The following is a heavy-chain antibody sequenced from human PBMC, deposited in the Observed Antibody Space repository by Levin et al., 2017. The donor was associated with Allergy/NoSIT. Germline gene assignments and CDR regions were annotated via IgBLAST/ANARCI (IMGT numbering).Heavy chain of an antibody. V-gene: IGHV3-7*01. J-gene: IGHJ4*02. D-gene: IGHD2-2*01. Sequence: GGSLRLSCAASGFSLSAYWMSWVRQAPGKGLEWVANIKHDGSENYYVDSVKGRFTISRDNAKNSLYLQMDSLRGEDTAVYFCARGRYCASVSCRYFDYWGQGAVVTVSS. CDR2: IKHDGSEN. CDR1: GFSLSAYW. CDR3: ARGRYCASVSCRYFDY.